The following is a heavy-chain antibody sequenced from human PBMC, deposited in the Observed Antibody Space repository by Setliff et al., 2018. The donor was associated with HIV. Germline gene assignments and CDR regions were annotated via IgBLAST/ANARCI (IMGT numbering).Heavy chain of an antibody. CDR2: IYYNGRT. J-gene: IGHJ3*02. Sequence: SETLSLTCTVSGGSISSYYWSWIRQPPGKGLEWIGYIYYNGRTYDNPTLKSRVTISVDTSKNQFSLELTSVTAADTAVFYCVRVSSSGYYGEGAFDIWGQGTVVTVSS. D-gene: IGHD3-22*01. CDR3: VRVSSSGYYGEGAFDI. CDR1: GGSISSYY. V-gene: IGHV4-59*08.